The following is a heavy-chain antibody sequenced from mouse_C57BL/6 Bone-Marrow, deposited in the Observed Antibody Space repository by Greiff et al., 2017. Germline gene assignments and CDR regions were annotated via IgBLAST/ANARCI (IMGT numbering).Heavy chain of an antibody. V-gene: IGHV14-3*01. D-gene: IGHD1-1*01. Sequence: VQLQQSVAELVRPGASVKLSCTASGFNIKNTYMHWVKQRPAQGLEWIGRIDPANGNTKYAPQFQGKATITADTSSNTAYLQLSSLTSADTASYDGCMYYYEGVFDYWGQGTTRTVSS. CDR2: IDPANGNT. J-gene: IGHJ2*01. CDR1: GFNIKNTY. CDR3: CMYYYEGVFDY.